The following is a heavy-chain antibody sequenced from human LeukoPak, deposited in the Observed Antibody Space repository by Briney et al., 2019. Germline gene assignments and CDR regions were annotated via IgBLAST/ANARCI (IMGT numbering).Heavy chain of an antibody. Sequence: GGSLRLSCAASGFTFSSYAMSWVRQAPGKGLEWVSAISGSGGSTYYADSVKGRFTISRDNSKNTLYLQMNSLRAEDTAVYYCAKDPRDYYDSSGYYYLVDCWGQGTLVTVSS. CDR3: AKDPRDYYDSSGYYYLVDC. D-gene: IGHD3-22*01. V-gene: IGHV3-23*01. CDR2: ISGSGGST. J-gene: IGHJ4*02. CDR1: GFTFSSYA.